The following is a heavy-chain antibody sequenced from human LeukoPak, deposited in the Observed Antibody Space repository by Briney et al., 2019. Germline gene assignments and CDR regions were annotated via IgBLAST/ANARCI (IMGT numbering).Heavy chain of an antibody. CDR1: IGSIANRNCY. CDR2: IYYNGNA. D-gene: IGHD4-11*01. CDR3: ANANDYSPYRRFDP. V-gene: IGHV4-39*01. Sequence: SETLSLTCTVSIGSIANRNCYWAWIRQPPGKGLEWIGDIYYNGNAFYNPSLKSRVTISIDTSKNQFSLKVNSVTAADTAVYYCANANDYSPYRRFDPWGQGTLVTVSS. J-gene: IGHJ5*02.